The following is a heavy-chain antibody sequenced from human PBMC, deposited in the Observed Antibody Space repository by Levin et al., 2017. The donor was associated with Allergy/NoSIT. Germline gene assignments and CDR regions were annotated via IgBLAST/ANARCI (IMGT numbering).Heavy chain of an antibody. CDR3: ARDYCSSTSCYTQLGYYYGMDV. Sequence: ASVKVSCKASGYTFTSYGISWVRQAPGQGLEWMGWISAYNGNTNYAQKLQGRVTMTTDTSTSTAYMELRSLRSDDTAVYYCARDYCSSTSCYTQLGYYYGMDVWGQGTTVTVSS. CDR1: GYTFTSYG. J-gene: IGHJ6*02. CDR2: ISAYNGNT. D-gene: IGHD2-2*02. V-gene: IGHV1-18*01.